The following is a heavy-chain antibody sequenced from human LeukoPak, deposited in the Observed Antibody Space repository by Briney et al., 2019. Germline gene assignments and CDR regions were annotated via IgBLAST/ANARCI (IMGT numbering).Heavy chain of an antibody. J-gene: IGHJ6*03. CDR1: GGSISSYY. V-gene: IGHV4-59*01. CDR3: ARLTGDNNYYYYYMDV. D-gene: IGHD7-27*01. CDR2: IYYSGST. Sequence: SETLSLTCTVSGGSISSYYWSWIRQPPGKGLEWIGYIYYSGSTNYNPSLKSRVTISVDTSKNQFSLKLSSVTAADTAVYYCARLTGDNNYYYYYMDVWGKGTTVTISS.